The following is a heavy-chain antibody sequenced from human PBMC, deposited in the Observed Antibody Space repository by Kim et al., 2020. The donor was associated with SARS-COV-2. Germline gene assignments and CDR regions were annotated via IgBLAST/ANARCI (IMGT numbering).Heavy chain of an antibody. Sequence: SETLSLTCTVSGGSISSSSYYWGWIRQPPGKGLEWIGSIYYSGSTYYNPSLKSRVTISVDTSKNQFSLKLSSVTAADTAVYYCARHGVITIFGVVTDDAFDIWGQGTMVTVSS. CDR1: GGSISSSSYY. J-gene: IGHJ3*02. V-gene: IGHV4-39*01. D-gene: IGHD3-3*01. CDR3: ARHGVITIFGVVTDDAFDI. CDR2: IYYSGST.